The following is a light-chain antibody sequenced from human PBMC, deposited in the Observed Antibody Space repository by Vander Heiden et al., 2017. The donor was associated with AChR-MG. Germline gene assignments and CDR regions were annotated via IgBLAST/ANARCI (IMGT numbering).Light chain of an antibody. V-gene: IGLV1-40*01. CDR2: GNS. J-gene: IGLJ2*01. CDR3: QSYDSSLSGPGGV. Sequence: QSVLPPPPSASRAPGQRVPISCTGGSSKIGGGYDVHWYQQLPGTAPKLLIYGNSNRPSGVPDRFSGSKSGTSASLAITGLQAEDEADYYGQSYDSSLSGPGGVFGGGTKLTVL. CDR1: SSKIGGGYD.